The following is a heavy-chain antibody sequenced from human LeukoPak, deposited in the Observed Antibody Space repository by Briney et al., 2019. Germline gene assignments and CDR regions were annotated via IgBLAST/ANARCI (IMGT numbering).Heavy chain of an antibody. Sequence: GGSLRLSCAASGFTFSSYWMHWVRQAPGKGLVWVSRINSDGSRTTYADSVKGRFTISRDNSKNTLYLQMNSLRAEDTAVYYCAEGSQYNILTGFIVGAMDDFDHWGQGTLVTVSS. D-gene: IGHD3-9*01. J-gene: IGHJ4*02. CDR1: GFTFSSYW. CDR3: AEGSQYNILTGFIVGAMDDFDH. CDR2: INSDGSRT. V-gene: IGHV3-74*01.